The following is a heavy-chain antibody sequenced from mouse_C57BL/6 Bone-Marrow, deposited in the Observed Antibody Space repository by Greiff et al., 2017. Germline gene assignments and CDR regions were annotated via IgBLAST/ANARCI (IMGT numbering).Heavy chain of an antibody. CDR2: IYPGSGST. Sequence: VQLQQPGAELVKPGASVKMSCKASGYTFTSYWITWVKQRPGQGLEWIGDIYPGSGSTNYNEQFKSKATLTVDTAASTAYMQLSRLTSEDSAVYYCARDGMVKCWVAYWGRGTLVTVSA. D-gene: IGHD2-10*02. V-gene: IGHV1-55*01. J-gene: IGHJ3*01. CDR1: GYTFTSYW. CDR3: ARDGMVKCWVAY.